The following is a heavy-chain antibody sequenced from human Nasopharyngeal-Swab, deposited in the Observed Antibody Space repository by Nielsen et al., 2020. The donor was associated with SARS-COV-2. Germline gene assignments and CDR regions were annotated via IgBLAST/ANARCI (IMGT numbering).Heavy chain of an antibody. D-gene: IGHD3-9*01. Sequence: GESLKISCAASGFTFSSYSMNWVRQAPGKGLEWVSYISSSSSTIYCADSVKGRFTISRDNAKNSLYLQMNSLRAEDTAVYYCATYYDILTGYSEAFDIWGQGTMVTVSS. J-gene: IGHJ3*02. CDR1: GFTFSSYS. CDR2: ISSSSSTI. V-gene: IGHV3-48*04. CDR3: ATYYDILTGYSEAFDI.